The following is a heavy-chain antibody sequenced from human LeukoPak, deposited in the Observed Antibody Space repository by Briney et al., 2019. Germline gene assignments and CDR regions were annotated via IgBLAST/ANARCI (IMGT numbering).Heavy chain of an antibody. Sequence: PGRSLRLSCAASGFTFDDYAMHWVRQAPGKGLEWVSRISWNSGTIDYADSVKGRFTISRDNAKNSLSLEMNSLRAEDTAVYYCARDITQLRGVYYYYYMDVWGKGTTVTVSS. CDR3: ARDITQLRGVYYYYYMDV. D-gene: IGHD4-23*01. CDR2: ISWNSGTI. V-gene: IGHV3-9*01. J-gene: IGHJ6*03. CDR1: GFTFDDYA.